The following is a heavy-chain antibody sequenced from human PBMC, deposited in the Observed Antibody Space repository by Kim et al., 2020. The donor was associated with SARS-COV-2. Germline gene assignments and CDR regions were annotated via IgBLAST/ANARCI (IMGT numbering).Heavy chain of an antibody. D-gene: IGHD4-17*01. CDR3: AREANDYGDYDSVY. Sequence: GGSLRLSCAASGFTFSSYSMNWVRQAPGKGLEWVSSISSSSSYIYYADSVKGRFTISRDNAKNSLYLQMNSLRAEDTAVYYCAREANDYGDYDSVYWGQGTLVTVSS. CDR1: GFTFSSYS. J-gene: IGHJ4*02. V-gene: IGHV3-21*01. CDR2: ISSSSSYI.